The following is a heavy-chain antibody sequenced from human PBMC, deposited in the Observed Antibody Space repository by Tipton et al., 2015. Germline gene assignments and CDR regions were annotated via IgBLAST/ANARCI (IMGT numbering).Heavy chain of an antibody. CDR2: FSSSDDTT. J-gene: IGHJ4*02. D-gene: IGHD2-2*01. Sequence: SLRLSCTASGFIIHTYGMSWVRQAPGKGLEWVSAFSSSDDTTYYADSVKGRFTMSRDNSKNTLYLQMNSLRAEDTAVYYCAKDRGYCSSTNCPFDYWGQGSLVTVSS. CDR1: GFIIHTYG. V-gene: IGHV3-23*01. CDR3: AKDRGYCSSTNCPFDY.